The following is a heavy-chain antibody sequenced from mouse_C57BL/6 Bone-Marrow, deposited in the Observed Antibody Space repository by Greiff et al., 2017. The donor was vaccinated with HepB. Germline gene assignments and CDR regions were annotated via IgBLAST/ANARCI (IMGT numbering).Heavy chain of an antibody. D-gene: IGHD1-1*01. CDR1: GFTFTDYY. J-gene: IGHJ4*01. V-gene: IGHV7-3*01. CDR3: ARYYYGSSYVRDYYAMDY. Sequence: EVQVVESGGGLVQPGGSLSLSCAASGFTFTDYYMSWVRQPPGKALEWLGFIRNKANGYTTEYSASVKGRFTISRDNSQSILYLQMNALRAEDSATYYCARYYYGSSYVRDYYAMDYWGQGTSVTVSS. CDR2: IRNKANGYTT.